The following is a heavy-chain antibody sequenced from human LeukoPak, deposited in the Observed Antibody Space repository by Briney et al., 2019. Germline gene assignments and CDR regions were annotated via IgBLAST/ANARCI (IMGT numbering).Heavy chain of an antibody. Sequence: SETLSLTCTVSGGSISSGSYHWSWIRQPAGKGLEWIGRIYTSGSTNYNPSLKSRVTISGDASKNQFSLKLSSVTAADTAVYYCARLRDGYNGGGVDYWGQGTLVTVSS. D-gene: IGHD5-24*01. CDR1: GGSISSGSYH. J-gene: IGHJ4*02. CDR2: IYTSGST. V-gene: IGHV4-61*02. CDR3: ARLRDGYNGGGVDY.